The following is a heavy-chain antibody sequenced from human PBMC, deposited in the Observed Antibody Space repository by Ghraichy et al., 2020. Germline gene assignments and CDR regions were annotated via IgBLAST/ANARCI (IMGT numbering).Heavy chain of an antibody. Sequence: SQTLSLTCSVSGDSIDNENYFWGWIRQPPGKGLEWIGTISYSGTTSYNPSLKSRVTISVDPSKNHLSLKLRSVTAADTAMYYCARHGYSSGYFDFAVFYYYGLDVWGQGTTVTVSS. D-gene: IGHD3-22*01. CDR3: ARHGYSSGYFDFAVFYYYGLDV. CDR2: ISYSGTT. J-gene: IGHJ6*02. V-gene: IGHV4-39*01. CDR1: GDSIDNENYF.